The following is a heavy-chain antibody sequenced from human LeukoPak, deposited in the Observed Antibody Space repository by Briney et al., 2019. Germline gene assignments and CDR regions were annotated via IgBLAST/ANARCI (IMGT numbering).Heavy chain of an antibody. D-gene: IGHD3-3*01. CDR2: IIPIFGTA. CDR3: AKDQDWLGHSPDY. V-gene: IGHV1-69*06. CDR1: GGTFSSYA. J-gene: IGHJ4*02. Sequence: GASVKVSCKASGGTFSSYAISWVRQAPGQGLEWMGGIIPIFGTANYAQKFQGRVTITADKSTSTAYMELSSLRSEDTAVYYCAKDQDWLGHSPDYWGQGTLVTVSS.